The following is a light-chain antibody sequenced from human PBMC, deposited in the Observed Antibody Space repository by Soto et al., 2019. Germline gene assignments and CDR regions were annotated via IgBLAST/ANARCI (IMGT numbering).Light chain of an antibody. CDR3: QSYGSSLSGWV. CDR2: GNS. J-gene: IGLJ3*02. CDR1: SSNIGAGYV. Sequence: QSALTQPPSVSGAPGQRVTISCTGSSSNIGAGYVVHWYQQLPGTAPKLLIYGNSNRPSGVPDRFSGSKSGTSASLAITGLQAEDEADYYCQSYGSSLSGWVFGGGIKVTVL. V-gene: IGLV1-40*01.